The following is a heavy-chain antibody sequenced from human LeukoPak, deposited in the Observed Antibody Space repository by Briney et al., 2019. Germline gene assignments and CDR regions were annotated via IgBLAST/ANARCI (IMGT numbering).Heavy chain of an antibody. V-gene: IGHV3-30*18. Sequence: GGSLRLSCAASGFTFSSYGMHWVRRAPGKGLEWVAVISYDGSNKYYADSVKGRFTISRDNSKNTLYLQMNSLRAEDTAVYYCAKDSIAAAGGSDYWGQGTLVTVSS. CDR3: AKDSIAAAGGSDY. J-gene: IGHJ4*02. D-gene: IGHD6-13*01. CDR2: ISYDGSNK. CDR1: GFTFSSYG.